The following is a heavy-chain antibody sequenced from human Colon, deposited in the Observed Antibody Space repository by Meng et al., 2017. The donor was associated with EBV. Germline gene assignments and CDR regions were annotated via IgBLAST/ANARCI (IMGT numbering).Heavy chain of an antibody. CDR2: IDDSGST. V-gene: IGHV4-4*02. CDR3: ARGKQDAWELLAY. J-gene: IGHJ4*02. CDR1: GVSISSNIR. Sequence: QVQLRGPGPSLVKPSGTLSLPCGVSGVSISSNIRWTWVRQPPGKGLEWIGDIDDSGSTNYNPSLNSRISISLDKSKNHFSLKVNSVTAADTAVYYCARGKQDAWELLAYWGQGALVTVSS. D-gene: IGHD1-26*01.